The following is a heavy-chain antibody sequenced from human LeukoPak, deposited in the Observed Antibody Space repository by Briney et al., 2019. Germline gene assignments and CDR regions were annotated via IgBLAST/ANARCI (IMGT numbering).Heavy chain of an antibody. V-gene: IGHV3-23*01. Sequence: PGGSLRLSCAASGFTFSSYAMSWVRQAPGEGLEWVSAISGSGGSTYYADSVKGRFTISRDNSKNTLYLQMNSLRAEDTAVYYCARHEYYYDSSGYYDYWGQGTLVTVSS. CDR1: GFTFSSYA. D-gene: IGHD3-22*01. J-gene: IGHJ4*02. CDR2: ISGSGGST. CDR3: ARHEYYYDSSGYYDY.